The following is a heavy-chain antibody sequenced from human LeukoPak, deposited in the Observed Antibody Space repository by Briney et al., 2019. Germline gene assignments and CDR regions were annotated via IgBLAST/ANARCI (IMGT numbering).Heavy chain of an antibody. CDR2: ISRSGDST. J-gene: IGHJ4*02. V-gene: IGHV3-23*01. CDR1: GFTFSSYS. D-gene: IGHD1-14*01. CDR3: AKRRESGIGSLYYFDY. Sequence: GGSLRLSCAASGFTFSSYSMSWVRQAPGKGLEWVSAISRSGDSTYYTDSVKGRFTISRDNSKNTLYMQMNSLRAEDTALCFGAKRRESGIGSLYYFDYWGQGTLVTVSS.